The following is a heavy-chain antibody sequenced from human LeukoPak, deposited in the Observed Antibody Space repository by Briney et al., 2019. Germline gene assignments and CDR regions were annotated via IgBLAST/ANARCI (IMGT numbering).Heavy chain of an antibody. CDR2: IYNSGST. CDR1: GGSVSSGSYY. D-gene: IGHD3-10*01. J-gene: IGHJ4*02. V-gene: IGHV4-61*01. CDR3: ARGYYYGSGSPQFDY. Sequence: SETLSLTCTVSGGSVSSGSYYWSWIRQPPGKGLEWIGDIYNSGSTNYNPSLKSRVTISADTSKNQFSLKLSSVTAADTAVYYCARGYYYGSGSPQFDYWGQGTLVTVSS.